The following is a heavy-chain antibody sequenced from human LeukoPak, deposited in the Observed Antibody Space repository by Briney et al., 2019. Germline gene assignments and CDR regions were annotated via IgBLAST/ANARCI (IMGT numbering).Heavy chain of an antibody. CDR1: GGSISSSNW. CDR3: ARFPSTYYDSSGYYYGDY. Sequence: PSETLSLTCAVSGGSISSSNWWSWVRQPPGKGLEWIGEIYHSGSTNYNPSLKSRVTILVDKSKNQFSLKLSSVTAADTAVYYCARFPSTYYDSSGYYYGDYWGQGTLVTVSS. V-gene: IGHV4-4*02. J-gene: IGHJ4*02. D-gene: IGHD3-22*01. CDR2: IYHSGST.